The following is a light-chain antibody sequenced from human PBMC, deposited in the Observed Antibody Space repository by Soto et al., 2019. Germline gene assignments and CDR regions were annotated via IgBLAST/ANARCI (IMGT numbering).Light chain of an antibody. CDR3: AAWDDSLNGPV. CDR2: YDD. CDR1: SSNIGNNA. J-gene: IGLJ3*02. V-gene: IGLV1-36*01. Sequence: QSVLTQPPSVSEAPSQRVTISCSGSSSNIGNNAVNWYQQLPGKAPKLLIHYDDRVPSGVSDRFSGSKSGTSASLAISGLQSEAEADSYCAAWDDSLNGPVFGGGSKLTVL.